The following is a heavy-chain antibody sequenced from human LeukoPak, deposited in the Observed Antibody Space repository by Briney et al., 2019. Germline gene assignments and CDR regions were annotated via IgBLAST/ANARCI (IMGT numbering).Heavy chain of an antibody. D-gene: IGHD2-2*01. CDR3: ARESGNIVVVPAATLDAFDI. V-gene: IGHV3-48*01. Sequence: GGSLRLSCAASGFTFSSYAMSWVRQAPGKGLEWVSYISSSSSTIYYADSVKGRFTISRDNAKNSLYLQMNSLRAEDTAVYYCARESGNIVVVPAATLDAFDIWGQGTMVTVSS. CDR1: GFTFSSYA. J-gene: IGHJ3*02. CDR2: ISSSSSTI.